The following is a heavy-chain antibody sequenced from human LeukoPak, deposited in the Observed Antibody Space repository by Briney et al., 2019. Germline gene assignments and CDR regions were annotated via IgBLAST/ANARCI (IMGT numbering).Heavy chain of an antibody. V-gene: IGHV1-46*01. Sequence: GASVKVSCKASAYPVSIYGISWVRQAPGQGLECRGIINPSGGSTSYAQKFQGRVTMTRDMSTSTVYMELSSLRSEDTAVYYCARGGVGGTTYFWFDPWGQGTLVTVSS. CDR2: INPSGGST. CDR3: ARGGVGGTTYFWFDP. CDR1: AYPVSIYG. J-gene: IGHJ5*02. D-gene: IGHD1-26*01.